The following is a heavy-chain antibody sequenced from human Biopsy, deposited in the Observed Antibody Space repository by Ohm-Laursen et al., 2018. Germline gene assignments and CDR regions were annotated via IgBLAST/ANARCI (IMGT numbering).Heavy chain of an antibody. CDR1: GDSISSYY. CDR3: ARDRGYYSDRTVPGYFDL. D-gene: IGHD3-22*01. CDR2: VYYTGST. Sequence: SETLSLTCAVSGDSISSYYWSWIRQPPGKGLQWIGYVYYTGSTDYNPSLQSRVTISVDTSKNHFSLRLQSVTPADTAMYYCARDRGYYSDRTVPGYFDLWGRGTLVTVSS. V-gene: IGHV4-59*01. J-gene: IGHJ2*01.